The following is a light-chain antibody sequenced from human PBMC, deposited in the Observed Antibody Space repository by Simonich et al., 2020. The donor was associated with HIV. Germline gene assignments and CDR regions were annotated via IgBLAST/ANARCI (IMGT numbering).Light chain of an antibody. CDR3: QQYYSTPYT. J-gene: IGKJ2*01. V-gene: IGKV4-1*01. Sequence: DIVMTQSQDSLAVSLGERATINCKSSQSVLYHSNNKNYLAWYQQKPGQSPKLIIYCASAREFGFPDRFSGSGSGTDFTLTISSLQTEDVALYYCQQYYSTPYTFGQGTKVEIK. CDR2: CAS. CDR1: QSVLYHSNNKNY.